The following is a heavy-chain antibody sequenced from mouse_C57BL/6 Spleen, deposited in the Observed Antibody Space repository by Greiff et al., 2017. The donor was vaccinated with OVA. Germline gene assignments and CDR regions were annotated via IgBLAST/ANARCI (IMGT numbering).Heavy chain of an antibody. J-gene: IGHJ2*01. CDR1: GYAFTNYL. Sequence: QVHVKQSGAELVRPGTSVKVSCKASGYAFTNYLIEWVKQRPGQGLEWIGVINPGSGGTNYNEKFKGKATLTADKSSSTAYMQLSSLTSEDSAVYFCARAGVYYSNYTDYWGQGTTLTVSS. CDR3: ARAGVYYSNYTDY. D-gene: IGHD2-5*01. V-gene: IGHV1-54*01. CDR2: INPGSGGT.